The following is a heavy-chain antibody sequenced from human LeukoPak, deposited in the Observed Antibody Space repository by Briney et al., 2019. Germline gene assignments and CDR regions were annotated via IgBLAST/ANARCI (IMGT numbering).Heavy chain of an antibody. CDR3: ASEYSSSSSSPTYFDY. Sequence: GGSLRLSCAASGFTFDDYGMSWVRQAPGKGLEWVSYISSSSSTIYYADSVKGRFTISRDNAKNSLYLQMNSLRDEDTAVYYCASEYSSSSSSPTYFDYWGQGTLVTVSS. D-gene: IGHD6-6*01. CDR1: GFTFDDYG. CDR2: ISSSSSTI. J-gene: IGHJ4*02. V-gene: IGHV3-48*02.